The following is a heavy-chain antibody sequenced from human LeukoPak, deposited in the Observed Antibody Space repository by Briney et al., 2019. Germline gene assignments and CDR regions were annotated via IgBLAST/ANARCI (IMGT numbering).Heavy chain of an antibody. V-gene: IGHV3-48*02. CDR2: ISSGSGTI. CDR1: GFTFSDYS. J-gene: IGHJ4*02. CDR3: ARFLRFLDY. Sequence: GGSLRLSCAASGFTFSDYSMSWVRQTPGKGLEWVSYISSGSGTIYYADSVKGRFTFSRDNAKKSLYLQMNSLRDEDTAVYYCARFLRFLDYWGQGTLVTVSS. D-gene: IGHD3-3*01.